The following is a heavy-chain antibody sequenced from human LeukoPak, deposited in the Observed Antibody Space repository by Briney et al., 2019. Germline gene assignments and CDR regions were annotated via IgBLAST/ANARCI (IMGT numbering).Heavy chain of an antibody. V-gene: IGHV4-34*01. CDR1: GGSFSGYY. CDR2: IYNSGTT. D-gene: IGHD3-16*01. CDR3: ARPSSIGRRLAYGWKD. J-gene: IGHJ4*02. Sequence: PSETLSLTCAVYGGSFSGYYWSWIRKPPGKGLEWFGSIYNSGTTYYNTSLKSRVTISVVTSKSQSSLKLSSVAAAGTAAYYCARPSSIGRRLAYGWKDWGQGTLVTVSS.